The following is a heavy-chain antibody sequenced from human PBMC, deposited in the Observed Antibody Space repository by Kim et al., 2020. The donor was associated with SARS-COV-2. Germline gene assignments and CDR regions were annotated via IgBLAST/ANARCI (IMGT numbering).Heavy chain of an antibody. V-gene: IGHV4-34*01. D-gene: IGHD1-1*01. CDR2: INHSGST. CDR1: GGSFSGYY. Sequence: SETLSLTCAVYGGSFSGYYWSWIRQPPGKGLEWIGEINHSGSTNYNPSLKSRVTISVDTSKNQFSLKLSSVTAADTAVYYCARGDGLERLLNWFDPWGQGTLVTVSS. J-gene: IGHJ5*02. CDR3: ARGDGLERLLNWFDP.